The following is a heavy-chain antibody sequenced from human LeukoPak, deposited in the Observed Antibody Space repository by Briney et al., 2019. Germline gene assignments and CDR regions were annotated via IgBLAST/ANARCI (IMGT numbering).Heavy chain of an antibody. CDR3: ARENSSGYYLY. D-gene: IGHD3-22*01. J-gene: IGHJ4*02. CDR1: GGTFSSYA. Sequence: GASVKVSCKASGGTFSSYAISWVRQAPGQGLEWMGWISAYNGNTNYAQKLQGRVTMTTDTSTSTAYMELRSLRSDDTAVYYCARENSSGYYLYWGQGTLVTVSS. V-gene: IGHV1-18*01. CDR2: ISAYNGNT.